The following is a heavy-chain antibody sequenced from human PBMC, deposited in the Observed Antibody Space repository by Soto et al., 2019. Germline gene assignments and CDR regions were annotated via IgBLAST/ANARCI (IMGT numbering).Heavy chain of an antibody. CDR2: INPSGGGT. Sequence: QVQLVQSGTEVKKPGASVKVSCKASGYTFLDFYIHWVRQAPGQGLEWMGFINPSGGGTPYAQQFQGRLTTTRDTSTSTVYMELISLRSEDTAIYYCARDKPFSAGYWGQGTLVT. J-gene: IGHJ4*02. CDR1: GYTFLDFY. V-gene: IGHV1-46*01. CDR3: ARDKPFSAGY. D-gene: IGHD3-3*02.